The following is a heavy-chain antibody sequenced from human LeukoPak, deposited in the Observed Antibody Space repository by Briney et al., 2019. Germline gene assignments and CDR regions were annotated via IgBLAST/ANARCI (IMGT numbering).Heavy chain of an antibody. V-gene: IGHV1-18*01. J-gene: IGHJ4*02. D-gene: IGHD6-13*01. CDR2: ISAYNGNT. CDR1: GYTFTSYG. Sequence: ASVKVSCKASGYTFTSYGISWVRQAPGQGLEWMGWISAYNGNTNYAQKLQGRVTMTTDTSTSTAYMELRSLRSEDTAVYYCARRYSSKGLLRYYFDYWGQGTLVTVSS. CDR3: ARRYSSKGLLRYYFDY.